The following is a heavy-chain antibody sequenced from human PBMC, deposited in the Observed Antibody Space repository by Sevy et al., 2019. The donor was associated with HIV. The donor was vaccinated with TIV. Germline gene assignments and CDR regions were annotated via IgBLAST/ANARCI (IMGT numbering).Heavy chain of an antibody. J-gene: IGHJ4*02. Sequence: GGSLRLSCAASGFTFSSYAMHWVRQAPGKGLEWVAVISFDXSNKYYADSVKGRFTISRDNSKNTLYLQMNSLRAEDTAVYYCARDSRRXGLYRDFDYWGQGTLVTVSS. D-gene: IGHD3-16*01. CDR1: GFTFSSYA. V-gene: IGHV3-30-3*01. CDR3: ARDSRRXGLYRDFDY. CDR2: ISFDXSNK.